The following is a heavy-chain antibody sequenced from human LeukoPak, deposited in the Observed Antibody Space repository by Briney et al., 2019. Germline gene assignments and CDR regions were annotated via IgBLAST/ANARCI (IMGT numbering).Heavy chain of an antibody. Sequence: GGSLRLSCAAAGFTFSNYDFHCVRQATGKGLEWVSAIGTAGDPYYPGSVKGRFTISREDAKNSLYRHMNSLRAGDTSMYYCARVRAVAGLNWFIDLWGRGTLVTVSS. D-gene: IGHD6-19*01. CDR3: ARVRAVAGLNWFIDL. CDR1: GFTFSNYD. V-gene: IGHV3-13*05. J-gene: IGHJ2*01. CDR2: IGTAGDP.